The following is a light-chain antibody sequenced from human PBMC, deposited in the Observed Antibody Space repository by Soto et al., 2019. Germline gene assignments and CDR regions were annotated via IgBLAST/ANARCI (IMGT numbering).Light chain of an antibody. CDR3: QQTYTFLYT. J-gene: IGKJ3*01. CDR1: QDITNY. CDR2: EAS. Sequence: DIQMTQSPSSLSASVGDRVTITCQASQDITNYLNWYQQKPGKAPKLLIYEASSLAPGVPSRVSGGVSRAHFSLTNRRLQTEEFAAYFTQQTYTFLYTFGPGTKVDFK. V-gene: IGKV1-33*01.